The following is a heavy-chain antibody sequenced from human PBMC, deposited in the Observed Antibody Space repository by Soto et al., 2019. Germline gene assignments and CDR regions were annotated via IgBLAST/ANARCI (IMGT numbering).Heavy chain of an antibody. Sequence: GESLKISCKGSGYSFSSHWIGWVRQMPGKGLEWMGIIYPGDSNIRYSPSFEGQIDMSADRSINTAYLRLSGLKASDTATYYCARHLDEYSSASGFDYWGQGTLVTVSS. D-gene: IGHD6-6*01. CDR1: GYSFSSHW. J-gene: IGHJ4*02. CDR3: ARHLDEYSSASGFDY. CDR2: IYPGDSNI. V-gene: IGHV5-51*01.